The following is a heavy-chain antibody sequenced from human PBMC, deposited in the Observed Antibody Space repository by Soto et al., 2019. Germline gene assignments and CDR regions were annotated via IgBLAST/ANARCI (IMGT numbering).Heavy chain of an antibody. J-gene: IGHJ6*02. Sequence: SETLSLTCAVSGGSISSGGYSWSWVRQPPGKGLEWIGYIYHSGSTYYNPSLKSRVTISVDRSKNQFFLRLRSVTAADTAVYYCARDGGYCISTSCLDYYYYGMDVWGQGTTVTVSS. D-gene: IGHD2-2*01. CDR1: GGSISSGGYS. CDR2: IYHSGST. CDR3: ARDGGYCISTSCLDYYYYGMDV. V-gene: IGHV4-30-2*01.